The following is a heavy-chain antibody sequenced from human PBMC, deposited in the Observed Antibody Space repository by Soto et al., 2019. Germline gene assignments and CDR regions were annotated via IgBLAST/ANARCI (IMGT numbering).Heavy chain of an antibody. Sequence: GGSLRLSCAASGFTFIDYYMSWIRQVPGKGLEWVAYIDRSDSTIFYTDSVRGRFTVSRDNAKNSVYLKMDSLRADDTGVYYCARYRKQVHGEDSWGRGTLVTVSS. V-gene: IGHV3-11*01. J-gene: IGHJ4*02. CDR1: GFTFIDYY. CDR2: IDRSDSTI. D-gene: IGHD2-21*01. CDR3: ARYRKQVHGEDS.